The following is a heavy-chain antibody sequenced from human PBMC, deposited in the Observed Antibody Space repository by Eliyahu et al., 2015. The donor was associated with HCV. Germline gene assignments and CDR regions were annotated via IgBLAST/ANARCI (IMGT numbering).Heavy chain of an antibody. J-gene: IGHJ4*02. CDR1: GFTFTNYW. D-gene: IGHD3-3*01. V-gene: IGHV3-7*01. CDR3: ARDNPAFYDFWSATFLDH. Sequence: EVQLVESGGGLVQPGGSLRLSCAASGFTFTNYWMSWVRQAPGKGLEWVANIKQDGSEKYYVDSVKGRFTISRDNAKKSLYLQMNSLRAEDTSVYYCARDNPAFYDFWSATFLDHWGQGTLVTVSS. CDR2: IKQDGSEK.